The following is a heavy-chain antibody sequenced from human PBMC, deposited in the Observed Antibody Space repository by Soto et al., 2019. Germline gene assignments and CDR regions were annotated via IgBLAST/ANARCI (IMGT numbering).Heavy chain of an antibody. CDR1: GGSFSGYY. V-gene: IGHV4-34*01. CDR2: INHSGST. J-gene: IGHJ6*03. Sequence: QVQLQQWGAGLLKPSETLSLTCAVYGGSFSGYYWSWIRQPPGKGLEWIGEINHSGSTNYNPSLKSRVTISVDTSNNQFSLKLSSVTAADTAVYYCARGFTATIPTWYYYYMDVWGKGTTVTVSS. CDR3: ARGFTATIPTWYYYYMDV. D-gene: IGHD2-15*01.